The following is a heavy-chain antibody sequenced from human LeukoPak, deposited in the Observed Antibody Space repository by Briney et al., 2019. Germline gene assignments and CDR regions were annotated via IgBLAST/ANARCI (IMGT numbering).Heavy chain of an antibody. CDR1: GFTFSSYG. CDR2: IRYDGSNK. Sequence: GGSLRLSGAASGFTFSSYGMHWVRQAPGKGLEWVAFIRYDGSNKYYADSVKGRFTISRDNSKNTLYLQMNSLRAEDTAVYYCAKDLGDIVVVPAAIGNVKDAFDIWGQGTMVTVSS. V-gene: IGHV3-30*02. CDR3: AKDLGDIVVVPAAIGNVKDAFDI. D-gene: IGHD2-2*02. J-gene: IGHJ3*02.